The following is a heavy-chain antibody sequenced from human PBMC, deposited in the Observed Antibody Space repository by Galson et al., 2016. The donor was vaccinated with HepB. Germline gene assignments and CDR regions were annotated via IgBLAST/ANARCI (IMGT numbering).Heavy chain of an antibody. J-gene: IGHJ4*02. Sequence: SETLSLTCTVSRGSISKSTYYWGWIRQSPVKGLEWMGSVYYSGNSFYNPSLKSRLTISLDTSRNRFSLRLTSMTAADTAVYFCVRGDADDSGDSHYFDFWGQGTLVTVSS. V-gene: IGHV4-39*07. D-gene: IGHD4-17*01. CDR2: VYYSGNS. CDR1: RGSISKSTYY. CDR3: VRGDADDSGDSHYFDF.